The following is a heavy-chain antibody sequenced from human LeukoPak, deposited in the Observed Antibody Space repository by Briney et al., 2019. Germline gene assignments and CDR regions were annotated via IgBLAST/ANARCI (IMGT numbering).Heavy chain of an antibody. J-gene: IGHJ4*02. D-gene: IGHD5-18*01. CDR2: INPNSGGT. CDR3: ARLDTAMVTSVDY. V-gene: IGHV1-2*02. CDR1: GYTFTGYY. Sequence: GASVKVSCKASGYTFTGYYMHWVRQAPGQGLEWMGWINPNSGGTNYAQKFQGRVTMTRDTSISTAYMELSRLRSDDTAVYYCARLDTAMVTSVDYWGQGTLVIVSS.